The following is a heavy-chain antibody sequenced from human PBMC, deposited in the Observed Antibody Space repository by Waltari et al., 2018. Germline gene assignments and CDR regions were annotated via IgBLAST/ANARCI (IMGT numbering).Heavy chain of an antibody. CDR1: GFRFSNYW. D-gene: IGHD6-6*01. J-gene: IGHJ4*02. CDR3: ARIGYSSSSLDY. CDR2: IKQDGSQI. V-gene: IGHV3-7*01. Sequence: EVQLVESGGALVQPGGSLRLSCAASGFRFSNYWMTWVRQAPGKGLEWVANIKQDGSQIYFVDFLRGRFTISRDNAKNSVYLQMNSLRAEDTAVYYCARIGYSSSSLDYWGQGTLVTVSS.